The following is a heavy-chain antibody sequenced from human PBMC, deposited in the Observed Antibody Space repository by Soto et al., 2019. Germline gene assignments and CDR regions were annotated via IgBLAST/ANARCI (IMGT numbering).Heavy chain of an antibody. V-gene: IGHV1-2*02. CDR1: GYTFTGYY. D-gene: IGHD1-26*01. CDR3: AREASIVGATNDAFDI. CDR2: INPNSGGT. J-gene: IGHJ3*02. Sequence: ASVKVSCKASGYTFTGYYMHWVRQAPGQGLEWMGWINPNSGGTNYAQKFQGRVTMTRDTSISTAYMELSRLRSDDTAVYYCAREASIVGATNDAFDIWGQGTMVTVSS.